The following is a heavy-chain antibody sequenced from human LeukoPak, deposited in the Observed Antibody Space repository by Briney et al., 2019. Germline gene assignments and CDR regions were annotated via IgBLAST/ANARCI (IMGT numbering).Heavy chain of an antibody. J-gene: IGHJ4*02. CDR3: ARDGLPAAADS. D-gene: IGHD2-2*01. Sequence: GGSLRLSCAASGFTFSIYWMRWVRQAPGRGLVWVSHINGDGSSTNYADSVKGRFTISRDNAKNTLYQHMNSLRAEDTAVYYCARDGLPAAADSWGQGTLVTVSS. CDR2: INGDGSST. V-gene: IGHV3-74*01. CDR1: GFTFSIYW.